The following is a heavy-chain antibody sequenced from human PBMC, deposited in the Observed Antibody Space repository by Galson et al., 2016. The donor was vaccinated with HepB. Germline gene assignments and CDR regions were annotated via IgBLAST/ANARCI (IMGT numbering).Heavy chain of an antibody. D-gene: IGHD1-26*01. J-gene: IGHJ3*02. CDR2: INSDGSRT. CDR1: GFTFSSHW. CDR3: ARDLYSENAFDM. V-gene: IGHV3-74*01. Sequence: SLRLSCAASGFTFSSHWMHWVRQVPGKGLVWVPRINSDGSRTTYADSVKGRFIISRDNAKNTLYLQMNSLRVEDTAVYYCARDLYSENAFDMWGQGTMVTISS.